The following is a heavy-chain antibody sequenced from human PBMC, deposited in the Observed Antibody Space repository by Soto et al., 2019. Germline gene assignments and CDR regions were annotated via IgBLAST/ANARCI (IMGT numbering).Heavy chain of an antibody. D-gene: IGHD1-1*01. J-gene: IGHJ3*02. CDR3: AHLNAHLYAFDI. Sequence: QITLKESGPTLVKPTQTLTLTCTFSGFSLSTSGVGVGWIRQPPGKALEWLALIYWDDDKRYSPSLKSRLTITKDTSKNQVVLTMTNMDPADTATYYCAHLNAHLYAFDIWGQGTMVTVSS. CDR1: GFSLSTSGVG. V-gene: IGHV2-5*02. CDR2: IYWDDDK.